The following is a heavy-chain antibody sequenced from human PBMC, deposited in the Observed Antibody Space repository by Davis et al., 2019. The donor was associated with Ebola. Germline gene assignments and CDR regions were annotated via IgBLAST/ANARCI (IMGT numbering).Heavy chain of an antibody. Sequence: GGSLRLSCAASGFTFDDSTMFWVRQAPGKGLEWVSLISWDGDDIYYADSVKGRFTISRDNTKNSLSLQMHSLRVEDSGLYYCVKGPSHFYFGMYVWGRGTTVTVSS. CDR1: GFTFDDST. CDR3: VKGPSHFYFGMYV. CDR2: ISWDGDDI. J-gene: IGHJ6*02. V-gene: IGHV3-43*01.